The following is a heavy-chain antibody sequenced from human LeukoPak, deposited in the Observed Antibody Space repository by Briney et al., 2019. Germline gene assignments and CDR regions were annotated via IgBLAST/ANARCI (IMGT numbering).Heavy chain of an antibody. CDR3: VSAYGGLLEY. CDR1: GFIFSSYE. Sequence: GGSLRLLCAASGFIFSSYEMNWVRQAPGKGLEWVSYISGTGSTIYYADSVKGRFTISRDNAKKSLFLQMNSLRAEDTAVYYCVSAYGGLLEYWAQGTLVTVSS. J-gene: IGHJ4*02. CDR2: ISGTGSTI. V-gene: IGHV3-48*03. D-gene: IGHD3-16*01.